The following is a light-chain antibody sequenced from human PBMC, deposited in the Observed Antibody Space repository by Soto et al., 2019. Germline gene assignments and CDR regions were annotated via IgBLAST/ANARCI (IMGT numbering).Light chain of an antibody. CDR3: QQYGSIPIT. CDR2: GVS. V-gene: IGKV3-20*01. Sequence: EIVLTQSPGTLSLSPGETATLSCRASQSVSNTYLAWHQQKPGQAPRLLIYGVSRRATGIPDRFSGSWSGTGFTLTISRLEPEDFAVYYCQQYGSIPITFGGGTKVEIK. J-gene: IGKJ4*01. CDR1: QSVSNTY.